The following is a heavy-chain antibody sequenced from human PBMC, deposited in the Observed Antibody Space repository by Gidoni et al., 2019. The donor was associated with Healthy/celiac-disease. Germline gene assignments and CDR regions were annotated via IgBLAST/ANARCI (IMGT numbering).Heavy chain of an antibody. D-gene: IGHD4-17*01. J-gene: IGHJ4*02. Sequence: QLQLQESGSGLVKPSQTLSLPCAVSGGSISSGGYSWSWIRQPPGKGLEWIGYIYHSGRTYYNPSLKSRVTISVDRYKNQFSLKLSSVTAADTAVYYCARGNGDYVSSYFDYWGQGTLVTVSS. CDR2: IYHSGRT. CDR1: GGSISSGGYS. V-gene: IGHV4-30-2*01. CDR3: ARGNGDYVSSYFDY.